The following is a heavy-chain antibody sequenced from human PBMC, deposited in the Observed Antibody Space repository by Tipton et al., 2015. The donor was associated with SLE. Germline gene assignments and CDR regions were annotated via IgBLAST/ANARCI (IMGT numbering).Heavy chain of an antibody. V-gene: IGHV3-21*04. J-gene: IGHJ4*02. D-gene: IGHD1-26*01. CDR1: GFTFSSYS. CDR3: AKAGSNWHNYFDY. Sequence: SLRLSCAASGFTFSSYSMNWVRQAPGKGLEWVSSISSSSSYIYYADSVKGRFTISRDNSKNTLYLQMNSLRVEDTAVYYCAKAGSNWHNYFDYWGQGTLVTVSS. CDR2: ISSSSSYI.